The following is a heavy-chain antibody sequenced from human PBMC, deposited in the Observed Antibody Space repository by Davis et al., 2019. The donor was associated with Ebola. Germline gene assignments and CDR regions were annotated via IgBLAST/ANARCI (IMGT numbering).Heavy chain of an antibody. J-gene: IGHJ4*02. V-gene: IGHV1-18*04. CDR3: ARAQFPTTSDH. Sequence: AASVKVSCKASGYTFTSYGISWVRQAPGQGLEWMGWINPHNGNTNYAQNVQGRVTMTTDTSTTTAYMEVGSLRSDDTALYFCARAQFPTTSDHWGQGTLVIVSS. CDR1: GYTFTSYG. D-gene: IGHD1-1*01. CDR2: INPHNGNT.